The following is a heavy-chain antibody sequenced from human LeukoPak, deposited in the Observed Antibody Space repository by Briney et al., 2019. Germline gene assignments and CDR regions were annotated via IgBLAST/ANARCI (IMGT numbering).Heavy chain of an antibody. CDR1: NGSLTTYY. Sequence: SEALSLTCGVSNGSLTTYYRSWIRQSPGKGLEWIGYIYYSGNTNYNPSLQSRVSISLDTSKNQFSLKLTSVTAEDTAVYYCARSSGSGSYYGIDYWGQGTLVTVSS. CDR2: IYYSGNT. D-gene: IGHD3-10*01. V-gene: IGHV4-59*01. J-gene: IGHJ4*02. CDR3: ARSSGSGSYYGIDY.